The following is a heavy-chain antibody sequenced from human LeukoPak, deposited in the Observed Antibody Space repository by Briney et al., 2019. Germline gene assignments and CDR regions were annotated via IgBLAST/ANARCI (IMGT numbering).Heavy chain of an antibody. D-gene: IGHD3-10*01. CDR1: GFTFSRYW. J-gene: IGHJ4*02. CDR3: ARDPGKGFDY. Sequence: GGSLRLSCAASGFTFSRYWMIWVRQAPGKGLEWVASIKEGGREKKYVDSVKGRFTISRDNAKNSVSLQMTSLRAEDTAVFYCARDPGKGFDYWGQGTLVTVSS. CDR2: IKEGGREK. V-gene: IGHV3-7*03.